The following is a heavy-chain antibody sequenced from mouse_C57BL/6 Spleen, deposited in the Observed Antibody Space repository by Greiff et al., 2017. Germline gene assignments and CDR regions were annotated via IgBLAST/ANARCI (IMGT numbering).Heavy chain of an antibody. J-gene: IGHJ3*01. V-gene: IGHV1-64*01. Sequence: QVQLQQPGAELVKPGASVKLSCKASGYTFTSYWMHWVQQRPGQGLEWIGMIHPNSGSTNYPEKFKSKATLTVDKSARTAYMQLSSLTSEDSAVYYWARASSAYWGQGTLGTVAA. CDR3: ARASSAY. CDR2: IHPNSGST. CDR1: GYTFTSYW.